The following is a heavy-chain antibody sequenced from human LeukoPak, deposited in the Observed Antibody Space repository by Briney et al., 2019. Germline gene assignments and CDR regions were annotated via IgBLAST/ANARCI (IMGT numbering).Heavy chain of an antibody. V-gene: IGHV1-8*01. CDR3: ASSSGTDAYYFDY. Sequence: ASVKVSCKASGYTFTSFDINWVRQATGQGLEWMGWVNPNSGNTGYAQKFQGRVTMTRNTSISTAYMELSSLRSEDTAVYYCASSSGTDAYYFDYWGQGTLVTVSS. D-gene: IGHD3-22*01. CDR2: VNPNSGNT. CDR1: GYTFTSFD. J-gene: IGHJ4*02.